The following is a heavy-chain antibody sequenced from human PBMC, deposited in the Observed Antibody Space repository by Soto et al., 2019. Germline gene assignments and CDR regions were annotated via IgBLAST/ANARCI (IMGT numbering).Heavy chain of an antibody. J-gene: IGHJ4*02. CDR1: GGYIRSRND. V-gene: IGHV4-4*07. D-gene: IGHD6-13*01. CDR2: IYTSGST. Sequence: SVLLSITTTVFGGYIRSRNDWSMIRQPSGKGLEWIWRIYTSGSTNYNPSLKSRVTMSVDTSKNQFSLKLSSVTAADTAVYYCVRDPKRPSSIAAADFDYLGQGTLVTVFS. CDR3: VRDPKRPSSIAAADFDY.